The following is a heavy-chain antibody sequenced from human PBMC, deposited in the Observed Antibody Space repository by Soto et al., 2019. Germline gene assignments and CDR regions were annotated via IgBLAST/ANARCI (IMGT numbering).Heavy chain of an antibody. J-gene: IGHJ5*02. CDR2: IYHSGST. D-gene: IGHD2-15*01. CDR1: GDSVTSSY. CDR3: ARRMVAAFYWFEP. Sequence: SETLSLTCTISGDSVTSSYWTWFRQPPGKGLEYIGYIYHSGSTNYNPSLKSRVTMSVDTSKNQFSLKLSSVTAADTAVYYCARRMVAAFYWFEPWGQGTLVTVSS. V-gene: IGHV4-59*02.